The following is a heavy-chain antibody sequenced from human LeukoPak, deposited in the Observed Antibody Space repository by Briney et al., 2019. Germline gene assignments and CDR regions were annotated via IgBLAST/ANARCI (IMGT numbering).Heavy chain of an antibody. Sequence: SETLSLTCAVYGGSFSGYYWSWIRQPPGKGLEWIGEINHSGSTNYYPSLKSRVTISVDTSKNQFSLKLSSVTAADTAVYYCARAVIKIDYWGQGTLVTVSS. D-gene: IGHD2-21*01. CDR1: GGSFSGYY. J-gene: IGHJ4*02. CDR2: INHSGST. CDR3: ARAVIKIDY. V-gene: IGHV4-34*01.